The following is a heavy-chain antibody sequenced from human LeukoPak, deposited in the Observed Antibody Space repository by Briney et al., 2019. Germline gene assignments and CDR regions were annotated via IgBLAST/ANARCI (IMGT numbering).Heavy chain of an antibody. Sequence: GASVKVSCKASGYTFTSYGISWVRQAPGQGLEWMGWISAYNGNTTYAQKLQGRVTMTTDTSTSTAYMELRSLRSDDTAAYYCARDVTYCSSTSCYELPDYWGQGTLVTVSS. V-gene: IGHV1-18*01. CDR1: GYTFTSYG. J-gene: IGHJ4*02. CDR3: ARDVTYCSSTSCYELPDY. CDR2: ISAYNGNT. D-gene: IGHD2-2*01.